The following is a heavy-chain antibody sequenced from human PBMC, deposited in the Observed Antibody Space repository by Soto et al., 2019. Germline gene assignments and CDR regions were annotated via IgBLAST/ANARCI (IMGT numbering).Heavy chain of an antibody. V-gene: IGHV3-30*18. D-gene: IGHD1-1*01. Sequence: QVRLVESGGGVVQPGRSLRLSCAASGFTFSNYGMHWVRQAPGKGLEWVIVISYDGNVAYYADSVKGRFTISRDNSKNTLYLQMNSLRTEDPAMYYCAKEGPITNWYFDYWGQGTLVTVSS. CDR1: GFTFSNYG. J-gene: IGHJ4*02. CDR2: ISYDGNVA. CDR3: AKEGPITNWYFDY.